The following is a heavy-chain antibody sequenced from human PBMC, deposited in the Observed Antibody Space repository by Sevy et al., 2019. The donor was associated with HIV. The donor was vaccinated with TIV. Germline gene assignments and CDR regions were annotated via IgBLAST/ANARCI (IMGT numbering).Heavy chain of an antibody. V-gene: IGHV3-21*01. CDR3: ARLAHYDFWSGYHYGMDV. CDR1: GFTFSSYS. Sequence: GGSLRLSCAASGFTFSSYSMNWVRQAPGKGLEWVSSISSSSSYIYYADSVKGRFTISRDNAKNSLYLQMNSLRAEDTAVYCCARLAHYDFWSGYHYGMDVWGQGTTVTVSS. J-gene: IGHJ6*02. CDR2: ISSSSSYI. D-gene: IGHD3-3*01.